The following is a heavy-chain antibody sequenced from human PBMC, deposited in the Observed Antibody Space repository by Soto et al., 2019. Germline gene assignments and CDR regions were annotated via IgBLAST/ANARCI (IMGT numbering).Heavy chain of an antibody. CDR3: AREPTGGNDAFDI. J-gene: IGHJ3*02. Sequence: QVRLEESGGGVVQPGRSLRLSCAASGFTFSIYGMHWVRQAPGKGLEWVASLWADGSHECYADSVKGRFTVSRDNSKSTVYLQMNSLRAEDTALYYCAREPTGGNDAFDIWGQGTRVTVSS. CDR1: GFTFSIYG. D-gene: IGHD3-16*01. CDR2: LWADGSHE. V-gene: IGHV3-33*01.